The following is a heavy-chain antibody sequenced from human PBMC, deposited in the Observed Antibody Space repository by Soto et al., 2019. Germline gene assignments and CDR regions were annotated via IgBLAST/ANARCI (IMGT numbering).Heavy chain of an antibody. CDR2: INPSGGST. V-gene: IGHV1-46*01. CDR1: GYTFTSYY. J-gene: IGHJ4*02. D-gene: IGHD1-26*01. Sequence: GASLKVSCKSSGYTFTSYYMHWVRQAPGQGLEWMGIINPSGGSTSYAQKFQGRVTMTRDTSTSTVYMELNSLRAEDTAVYYCAKDGIVGATFNLQFDYWGQGTLVTVSS. CDR3: AKDGIVGATFNLQFDY.